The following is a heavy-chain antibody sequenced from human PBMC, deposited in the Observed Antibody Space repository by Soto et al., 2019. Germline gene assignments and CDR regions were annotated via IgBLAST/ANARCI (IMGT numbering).Heavy chain of an antibody. CDR3: ASSYGSGSGMDV. D-gene: IGHD3-10*01. J-gene: IGHJ6*02. CDR1: GFTFSSYA. V-gene: IGHV3-64*02. CDR2: ISSNGGST. Sequence: VQLVESGEGLVQPGGSLRLSCAASGFTFSSYAMHWVRQAPGKGLEYVSAISSNGGSTYYADSVKGRFTISRDNSKNTLYLQMGSLRAEDMAVYYCASSYGSGSGMDVWGQGTTVTVSS.